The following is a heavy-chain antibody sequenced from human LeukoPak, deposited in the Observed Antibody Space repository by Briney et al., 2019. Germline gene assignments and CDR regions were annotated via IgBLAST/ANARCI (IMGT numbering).Heavy chain of an antibody. CDR1: GGSISSSSYS. D-gene: IGHD1-26*01. J-gene: IGHJ5*02. V-gene: IGHV4-39*07. CDR3: ARVPVNIWENWFDP. CDR2: IYYTGST. Sequence: SETLSLTCTVSGGSISSSSYSWGWIRQPPGKGLEWIGNIYYTGSTYYNPSLKSRVTISVDTSKNQFSLKLSSVTAVDTAVYYCARVPVNIWENWFDPWGQGTLVTVSS.